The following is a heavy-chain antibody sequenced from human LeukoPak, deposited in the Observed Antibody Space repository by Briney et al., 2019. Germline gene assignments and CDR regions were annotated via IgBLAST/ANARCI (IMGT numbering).Heavy chain of an antibody. CDR1: GFTLSNAW. CDR2: IKSKTDGGTK. Sequence: GGSLRLSCAASGFTLSNAWMTWVRQAPGKGLEWVGRIKSKTDGGTKDYVAPVKGRFTISTDDSKNTLYLQLNSLKTEDTAVYYCTTAPAQSDYWGQGTLVTVSS. V-gene: IGHV3-15*01. D-gene: IGHD2-2*01. CDR3: TTAPAQSDY. J-gene: IGHJ4*02.